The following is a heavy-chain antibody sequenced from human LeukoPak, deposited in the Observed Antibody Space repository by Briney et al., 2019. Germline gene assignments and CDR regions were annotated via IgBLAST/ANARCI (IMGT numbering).Heavy chain of an antibody. Sequence: GGSLRLSCAASGFTFSSYSMNWVRQAPGKGLEWVAHISSASSNMQYADSVKGRFTISRDNAKNSEYLQMDSLRDEDTAVYYCARDLNWAFDYWGQGTLVTVSS. CDR3: ARDLNWAFDY. CDR2: ISSASSNM. D-gene: IGHD7-27*01. V-gene: IGHV3-48*02. J-gene: IGHJ4*02. CDR1: GFTFSSYS.